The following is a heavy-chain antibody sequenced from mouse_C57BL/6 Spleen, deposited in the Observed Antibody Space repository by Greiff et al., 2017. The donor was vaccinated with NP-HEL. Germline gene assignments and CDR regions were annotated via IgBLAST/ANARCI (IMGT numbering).Heavy chain of an antibody. V-gene: IGHV1-80*01. D-gene: IGHD1-1*01. CDR3: ARSEYDGSSSYYFDY. CDR1: GYAFSSYW. Sequence: QVQLKESGAELVKPGASVKISCKASGYAFSSYWMNWVKQRPGKGLEWIGQIYPGDGDTNYNGKFKGKATLTADKSSSTAYMQLSSLTSEDSAVYFCARSEYDGSSSYYFDYWGQGTTLTVSS. CDR2: IYPGDGDT. J-gene: IGHJ2*01.